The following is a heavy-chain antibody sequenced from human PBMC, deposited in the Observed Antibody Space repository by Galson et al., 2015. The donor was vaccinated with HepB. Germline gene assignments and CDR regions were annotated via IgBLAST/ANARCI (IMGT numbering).Heavy chain of an antibody. Sequence: AISGDSVSSNSAAWHWIRQSPSRGLEWLGRTYYRSKWYNDYAASVKSRITINPDTSKNQFSVQLDSVTPEDTAVYYCARDIVGGLLFDNWGQGTLVTVSS. CDR1: GDSVSSNSAA. J-gene: IGHJ4*02. CDR2: TYYRSKWYN. V-gene: IGHV6-1*01. CDR3: ARDIVGGLLFDN. D-gene: IGHD2-21*01.